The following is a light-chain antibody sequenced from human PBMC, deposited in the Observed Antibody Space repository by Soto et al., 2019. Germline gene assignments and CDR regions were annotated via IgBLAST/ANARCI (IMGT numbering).Light chain of an antibody. Sequence: DIQMTQSPSTLSASVGDRVTITCRASQSISSWLAWYQQKPGKAPKLLIYKASSLESGVPSRFSGSGSGTEFTLTVSSLQPDDFATYYCQQYNSYSPEKWTFGQGTKVEIK. CDR3: QQYNSYSPEKWT. J-gene: IGKJ1*01. CDR1: QSISSW. V-gene: IGKV1-5*03. CDR2: KAS.